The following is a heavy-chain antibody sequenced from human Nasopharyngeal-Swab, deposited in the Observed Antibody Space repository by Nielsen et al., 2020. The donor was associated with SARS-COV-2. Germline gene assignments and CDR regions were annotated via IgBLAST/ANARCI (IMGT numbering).Heavy chain of an antibody. J-gene: IGHJ6*02. CDR3: AKAETPYYYGSGPIYYYYGMDV. Sequence: GESLKISCAASGFTFSSYSMNWVRQAPGKGLEWVSSISSSSSYTYYADSVKGRFTISRDNSKNTLYLQMNSLRAEDTAVYYCAKAETPYYYGSGPIYYYYGMDVWGQGTTVTVSS. D-gene: IGHD3-10*01. CDR2: ISSSSSYT. V-gene: IGHV3-21*04. CDR1: GFTFSSYS.